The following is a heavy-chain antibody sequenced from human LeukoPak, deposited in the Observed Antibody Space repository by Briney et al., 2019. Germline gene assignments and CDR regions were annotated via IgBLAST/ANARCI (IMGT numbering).Heavy chain of an antibody. J-gene: IGHJ4*02. Sequence: PSETLSLTCAMYGGSLSGYYWSWIRQPPGKGLEWIGEINHSGSTNYNPSLKSRVTMSVDTSKSQFSLKVNSVTAADTATYYCAYSNYDPTFDYWGQGTLFTVSS. CDR3: AYSNYDPTFDY. V-gene: IGHV4-34*01. D-gene: IGHD4-11*01. CDR2: INHSGST. CDR1: GGSLSGYY.